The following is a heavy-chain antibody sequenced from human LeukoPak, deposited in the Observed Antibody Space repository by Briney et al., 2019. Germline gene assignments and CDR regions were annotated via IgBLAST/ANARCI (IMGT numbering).Heavy chain of an antibody. V-gene: IGHV3-7*01. CDR1: GFTFSSYW. CDR3: ARVGHDPDYYDSSGYYLDFDY. D-gene: IGHD3-22*01. Sequence: PGGSLRLSCAASGFTFSSYWMSWVRQAPGKGLEGVANIKQDGSEKYYVDSVKGRFTISRDNAKNSLYLQMNSLRAEDTAVYYCARVGHDPDYYDSSGYYLDFDYWGQGTLVTVSS. J-gene: IGHJ4*02. CDR2: IKQDGSEK.